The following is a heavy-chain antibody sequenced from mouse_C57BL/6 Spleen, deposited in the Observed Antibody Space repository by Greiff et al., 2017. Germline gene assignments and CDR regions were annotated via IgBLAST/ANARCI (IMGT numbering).Heavy chain of an antibody. CDR3: ARHDAMDY. CDR1: GFTFSSYG. J-gene: IGHJ4*01. V-gene: IGHV5-6*01. CDR2: ISSGGNYT. Sequence: EVQGVESGGDLVKPGGSLKLSCAASGFTFSSYGMSWVRQTPDKRLEWVATISSGGNYTYYPDSVKGRFTISRDNAKNTLYLQMSSLKSEDTAMYYCARHDAMDYWGQGTSVTVSS.